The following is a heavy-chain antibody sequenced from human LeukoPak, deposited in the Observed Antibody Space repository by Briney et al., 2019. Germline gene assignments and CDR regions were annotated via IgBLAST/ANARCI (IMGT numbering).Heavy chain of an antibody. CDR2: IYHSGST. Sequence: SETLSLTCAVSGGSISSSNWWSWVRQPPGKGLEWIGEIYHSGSTNYNPSLKSRVTISVDKSKNQFPLKLSSVTAADTAVYYCASGNDYVWGSYRSRQLDYWGQGTLVTVSS. J-gene: IGHJ4*02. CDR1: GGSISSSNW. V-gene: IGHV4-4*02. CDR3: ASGNDYVWGSYRSRQLDY. D-gene: IGHD3-16*02.